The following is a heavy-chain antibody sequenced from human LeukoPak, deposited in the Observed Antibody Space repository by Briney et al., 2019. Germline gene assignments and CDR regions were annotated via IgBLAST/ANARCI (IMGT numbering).Heavy chain of an antibody. J-gene: IGHJ5*02. CDR1: GYSFTCYW. CDR2: IYPGDSDT. Sequence: GESLKISCKGSGYSFTCYWIGWVRQMPGKGLEWMGIIYPGDSDTRYSPSFQGQVTISADKSISTAYLQWSSLKASDTAMYYCARSNVLRYFDWSRGFDPWGQGTLVTVSS. D-gene: IGHD3-9*01. V-gene: IGHV5-51*01. CDR3: ARSNVLRYFDWSRGFDP.